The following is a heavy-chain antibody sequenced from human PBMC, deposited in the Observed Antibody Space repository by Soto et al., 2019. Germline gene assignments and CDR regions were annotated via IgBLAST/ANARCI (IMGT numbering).Heavy chain of an antibody. D-gene: IGHD6-19*01. V-gene: IGHV1-3*01. CDR3: ARDGAVAGDSNFDY. J-gene: IGHJ4*02. Sequence: QVQLVQSGAEVKKPGASVKVSCKASGYTFTAYAMHWVRQAPGQRLKWMGWINAGNGNTKYSQRFKGRVIITTDTSASTAYMELSSLRSEDTAVYYCARDGAVAGDSNFDYWGQGTLVTVSS. CDR1: GYTFTAYA. CDR2: INAGNGNT.